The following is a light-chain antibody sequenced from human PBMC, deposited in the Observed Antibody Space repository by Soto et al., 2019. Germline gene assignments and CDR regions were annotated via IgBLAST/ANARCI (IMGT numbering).Light chain of an antibody. Sequence: QPASVSGSPGQSITISCTGTSSDVGGYNYVSWYQHHPGKAPKVMIYEVSNRPSGVSNRFSGSKSGNTASLTISGLQAEDEADYYCSSYTSTSSWVFGGGTKLTVL. CDR1: SSDVGGYNY. V-gene: IGLV2-14*01. J-gene: IGLJ3*02. CDR2: EVS. CDR3: SSYTSTSSWV.